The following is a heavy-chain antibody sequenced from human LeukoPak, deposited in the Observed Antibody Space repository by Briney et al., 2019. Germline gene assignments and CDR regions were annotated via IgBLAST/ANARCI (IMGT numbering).Heavy chain of an antibody. CDR1: GYTFTAYY. J-gene: IGHJ4*02. Sequence: ASVKVSCKASGYTFTAYYMHWVRQAPGQGLEWKGWINPNSGGTNYAQKCQGRVTMTRDTSINKAYMELSRLRSDDTAVYYCARVYSILAPQRGNPNFDYWGQGTLVTVSS. V-gene: IGHV1-2*02. CDR2: INPNSGGT. D-gene: IGHD1-26*01. CDR3: ARVYSILAPQRGNPNFDY.